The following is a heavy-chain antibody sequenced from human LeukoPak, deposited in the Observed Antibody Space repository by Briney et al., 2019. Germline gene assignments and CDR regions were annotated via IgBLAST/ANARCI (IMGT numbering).Heavy chain of an antibody. CDR3: ARFGPGTIDY. D-gene: IGHD6-13*01. J-gene: IGHJ4*02. Sequence: SETLSLTCAVYGGSFSGYYWSWIRQPPGKGLEWIGEINHSGSTNYNPSLKSRVTISVDTSKNQFSLKLSSVTAADTAAYYCARFGPGTIDYWGQGTLVTVSS. CDR2: INHSGST. V-gene: IGHV4-34*01. CDR1: GGSFSGYY.